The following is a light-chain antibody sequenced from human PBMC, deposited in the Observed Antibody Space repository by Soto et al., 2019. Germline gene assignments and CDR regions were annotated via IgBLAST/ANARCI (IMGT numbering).Light chain of an antibody. J-gene: IGKJ5*01. CDR1: RIVSIY. Sequence: IPLTLSPASLAASVGGRLTLRCRASRIVSIYLHWYQHTPGKCPTLLIHATSNLQIGVPSRFSGSASGTEFTLTIRSLEPEDFGTFYCQQSYKMPSFGQGTRLEIK. CDR3: QQSYKMPS. V-gene: IGKV1-39*01. CDR2: ATS.